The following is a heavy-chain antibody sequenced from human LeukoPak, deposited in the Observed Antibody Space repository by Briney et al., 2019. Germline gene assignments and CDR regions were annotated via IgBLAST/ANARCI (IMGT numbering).Heavy chain of an antibody. V-gene: IGHV1-69*13. CDR1: GGTFSSYA. D-gene: IGHD3-9*01. CDR3: ARDGQILTGYMTFDY. Sequence: ASVTVSCKASGGTFSSYAISWVRQAPGQGLEWMGGIIPIFGTANYAQKFQGRVTITADESTSTAYMELSSLRSEDTAVYYCARDGQILTGYMTFDYWGQGTLVTVSS. J-gene: IGHJ4*02. CDR2: IIPIFGTA.